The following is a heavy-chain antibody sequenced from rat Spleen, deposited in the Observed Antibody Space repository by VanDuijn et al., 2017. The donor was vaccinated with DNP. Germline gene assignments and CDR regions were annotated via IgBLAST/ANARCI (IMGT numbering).Heavy chain of an antibody. CDR3: TTTRVSSYFDY. D-gene: IGHD1-4*01. J-gene: IGHJ2*01. Sequence: EVQLVESGGGLVQPGRSLKLSCAASGFTFSAYDMAWVRQAPKKGLEWVATITYAGSPYYRDSVKGRFTISRDNAKSTLYLQMDSPRSEDTATYYCTTTRVSSYFDYWGQGVMVTVSS. V-gene: IGHV5-7*01. CDR1: GFTFSAYD. CDR2: ITYAGSP.